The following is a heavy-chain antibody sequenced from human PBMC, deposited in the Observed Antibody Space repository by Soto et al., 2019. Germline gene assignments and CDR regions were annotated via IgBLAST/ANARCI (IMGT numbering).Heavy chain of an antibody. D-gene: IGHD3-3*01. Sequence: QVQLQESGPGLVKPSQTLSLTCTVSGGSISSGGYYWSWIRQHPGKGLEWIGYIYYSGSTYYNPSHKSQVTISVDTSKTQFSLKLSSVTAADTAVYYCARTGVVTHYYYYGMDVWGQGTTVTVSS. CDR1: GGSISSGGYY. V-gene: IGHV4-31*01. CDR3: ARTGVVTHYYYYGMDV. CDR2: IYYSGST. J-gene: IGHJ6*02.